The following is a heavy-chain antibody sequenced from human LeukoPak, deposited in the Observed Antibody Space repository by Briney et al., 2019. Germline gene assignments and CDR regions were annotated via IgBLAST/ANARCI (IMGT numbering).Heavy chain of an antibody. CDR1: GGTFSSYA. V-gene: IGHV1-69*04. D-gene: IGHD6-13*01. Sequence: SVKVSCKASGGTFSSYAISWVRQAPGQGPEWMGRIIPILGIANYAQKFQGRVTITADKSTSTAYMELSSLRSEDTAVYYCARGPGIAAAGLDYWGQGTLVTVSS. CDR2: IIPILGIA. J-gene: IGHJ4*02. CDR3: ARGPGIAAAGLDY.